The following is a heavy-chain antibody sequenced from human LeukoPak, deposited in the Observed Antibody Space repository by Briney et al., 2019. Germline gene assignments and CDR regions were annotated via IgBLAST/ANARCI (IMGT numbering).Heavy chain of an antibody. CDR3: AREVGDGYNYAFFDY. D-gene: IGHD5-24*01. CDR2: ISSSGSTI. CDR1: GFTFSSYE. J-gene: IGHJ4*02. Sequence: PERSLRLSCAASGFTFSSYEMNWVRQAPGKGLEWVSYISSSGSTIYYADSVKGRFTISRDNAKNSLYLQMNSLRAEDTAVYYCAREVGDGYNYAFFDYWGQGTLVTVSS. V-gene: IGHV3-48*03.